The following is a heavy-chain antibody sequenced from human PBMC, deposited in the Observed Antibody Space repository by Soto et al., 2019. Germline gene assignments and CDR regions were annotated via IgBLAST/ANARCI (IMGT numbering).Heavy chain of an antibody. CDR1: GYTFTIYY. D-gene: IGHD2-15*01. CDR2: INPNSGDT. CDR3: AREASAVVSLDY. J-gene: IGHJ4*02. V-gene: IGHV1-2*02. Sequence: ASVKVSCKASGYTFTIYYMHWVRQAPGQGLEWLGWINPNSGDTIYAQKFQDRVTMTCDTSVSTAYLELSSLSSDDTALYYCAREASAVVSLDYWGQGTLVTVSS.